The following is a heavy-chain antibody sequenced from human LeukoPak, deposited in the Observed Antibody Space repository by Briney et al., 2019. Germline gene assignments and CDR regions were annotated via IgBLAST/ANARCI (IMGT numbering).Heavy chain of an antibody. CDR3: ARAPHIVVVTAILYFDY. CDR1: GYSISSGYY. Sequence: SETLSLTCTVSGYSISSGYYWGWIRQPPGKGLEWIGSIYHSGSTYYNPSLKSRVTISVDTSKNQFSLKLSSVTAADTAVYYCARAPHIVVVTAILYFDYWGQGTLVTVSS. D-gene: IGHD2-21*02. V-gene: IGHV4-38-2*02. J-gene: IGHJ4*02. CDR2: IYHSGST.